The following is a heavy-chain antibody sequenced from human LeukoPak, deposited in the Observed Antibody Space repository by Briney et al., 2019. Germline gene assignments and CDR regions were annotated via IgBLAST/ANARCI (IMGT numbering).Heavy chain of an antibody. D-gene: IGHD3-22*01. J-gene: IGHJ4*02. V-gene: IGHV3-66*01. CDR1: GFTVSSNY. Sequence: GGSLRLSCAASGFTVSSNYMSWVREAPGKGREWVSVIYSGGSTYYADSVKGRFTISRDNSKNTLYLQMNSLRAEDTAVYYCARDPYDSSGFALDYWGQGTLVTVSS. CDR2: IYSGGST. CDR3: ARDPYDSSGFALDY.